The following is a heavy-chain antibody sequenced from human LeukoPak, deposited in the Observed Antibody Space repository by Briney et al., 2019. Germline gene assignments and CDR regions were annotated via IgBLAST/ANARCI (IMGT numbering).Heavy chain of an antibody. V-gene: IGHV3-21*01. CDR3: ARDPPSGWWPRGGYYYYGMDV. J-gene: IGHJ6*02. CDR2: ISSSSSYI. Sequence: PGGSLRLSCAASGFTFSSYSMNWVRQAPGKGLEWVSSISSSSSYICYADSVKGRFTISRDNAKNSLYLQMNSLRAEDTAVYYCARDPPSGWWPRGGYYYYGMDVWGQGTTVTVSS. D-gene: IGHD2-15*01. CDR1: GFTFSSYS.